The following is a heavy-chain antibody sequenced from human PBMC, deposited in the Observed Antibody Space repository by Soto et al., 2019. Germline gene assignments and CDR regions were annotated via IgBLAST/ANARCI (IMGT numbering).Heavy chain of an antibody. D-gene: IGHD2-15*01. V-gene: IGHV1-18*01. CDR1: GYTFTSYG. CDR2: ISAYNGNT. CDR3: ARRISVVAYYYYMDV. J-gene: IGHJ6*03. Sequence: GASVKVSCKASGYTFTSYGISWVRQAPGQGLEWMGWISAYNGNTNYAQKLQGRVTMTTDTSTSTAYMELRSLRSDDTAVYYCARRISVVAYYYYMDVWGKGTTVTVSS.